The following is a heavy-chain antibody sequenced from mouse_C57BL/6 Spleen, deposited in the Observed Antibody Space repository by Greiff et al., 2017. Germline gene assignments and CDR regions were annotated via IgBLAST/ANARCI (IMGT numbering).Heavy chain of an antibody. Sequence: EVQVMESGAELVKPGASVKLSCTASGFNIKDYYMHWVKQRTEQGLEWIGRIDPEDGETKYAPKFQGKATITADTSSNTAYLQLSSLTSEDTAVYYCASSGGGNSDYFDYWGQGTTLTVSS. CDR2: IDPEDGET. CDR1: GFNIKDYY. V-gene: IGHV14-2*01. J-gene: IGHJ2*01. D-gene: IGHD2-1*01. CDR3: ASSGGGNSDYFDY.